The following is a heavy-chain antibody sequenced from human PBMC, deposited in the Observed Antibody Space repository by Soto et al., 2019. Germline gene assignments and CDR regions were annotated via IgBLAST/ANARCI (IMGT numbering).Heavy chain of an antibody. V-gene: IGHV1-18*01. Sequence: ASVKRSCTASGYTFTTYGISWVRQAPGQGLEWMGWISAYNGNTNYAQKLQGRVTMTTDTSTSTAYMELRSLRSDDTAVYYCARKGTSIAADEDWYFDLWGRGTLVTVSS. D-gene: IGHD6-13*01. CDR2: ISAYNGNT. J-gene: IGHJ2*01. CDR1: GYTFTTYG. CDR3: ARKGTSIAADEDWYFDL.